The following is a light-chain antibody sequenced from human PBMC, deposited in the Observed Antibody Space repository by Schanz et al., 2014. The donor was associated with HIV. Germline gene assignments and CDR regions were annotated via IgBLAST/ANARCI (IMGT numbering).Light chain of an antibody. CDR3: SSYTSSSPYV. Sequence: QSALTQPASVSGSPGQSITISCTGTSSDVGGYDFVSWYQHHPGKAPKLMIYDVTNRPSGVSNLFSGSKSGNTASLTISGLQAEDEADYYCSSYTSSSPYVFGTGTKVTVL. J-gene: IGLJ1*01. CDR1: SSDVGGYDF. V-gene: IGLV2-14*03. CDR2: DVT.